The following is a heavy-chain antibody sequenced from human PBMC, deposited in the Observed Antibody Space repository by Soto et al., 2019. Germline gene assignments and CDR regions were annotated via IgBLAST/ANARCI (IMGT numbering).Heavy chain of an antibody. CDR2: ISDDGSNK. CDR1: GFSFSTYA. CDR3: AKETTVTTFLGYFYYYGMDV. D-gene: IGHD4-17*01. Sequence: QVQLVESGGGVVQPGRSLRLSCAASGFSFSTYAMHWVRQAPGKGLEWVAVISDDGSNKYYADSARGRFTISRDNSKKSLYLQMNSLRAEDTALYYCAKETTVTTFLGYFYYYGMDVWGQGTTVTVSS. V-gene: IGHV3-30*18. J-gene: IGHJ6*02.